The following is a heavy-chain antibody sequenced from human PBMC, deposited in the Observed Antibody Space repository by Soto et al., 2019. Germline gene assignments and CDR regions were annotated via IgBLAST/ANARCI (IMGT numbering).Heavy chain of an antibody. Sequence: QVQLQESGPGLVKPSQTLSLTCTVSGGSISSGGYYWSWIRQHPGKGLEWIGYIYYSGSTYYNPSLKSRVTISVDTSKNQFSLKLSSVTAADTAVYYCARDQTYSSGWYYGMDVWGQGTTVTVSS. J-gene: IGHJ6*02. V-gene: IGHV4-31*03. D-gene: IGHD6-19*01. CDR3: ARDQTYSSGWYYGMDV. CDR1: GGSISSGGYY. CDR2: IYYSGST.